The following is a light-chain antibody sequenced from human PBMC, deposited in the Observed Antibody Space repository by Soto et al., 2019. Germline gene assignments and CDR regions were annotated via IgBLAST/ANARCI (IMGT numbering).Light chain of an antibody. CDR1: SSNIGAGYD. V-gene: IGLV1-40*01. J-gene: IGLJ1*01. CDR3: QSFDDSLSALV. Sequence: QSALTQPPSVSGAPGQRVTISCSGSSSNIGAGYDVHWFQQFPGSAPQLLIHGNSNRPSGVPERFSGSKSGTSGSLAITGLQAGDEAVYYCQSFDDSLSALVFGPGTKVTVL. CDR2: GNS.